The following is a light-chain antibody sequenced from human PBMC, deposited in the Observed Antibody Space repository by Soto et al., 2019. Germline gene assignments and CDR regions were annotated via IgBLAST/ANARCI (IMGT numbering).Light chain of an antibody. J-gene: IGKJ5*01. CDR3: QQRSKW. V-gene: IGKV3D-11*01. CDR2: DAS. CDR1: QGVSSY. Sequence: EIVLTQSPATLSLSPGERATLSCRASQGVSSYLAWYQQKPGQAPRLLIYDASNRATGIPARFSGSGPGTDFTLTISSLEPEDFAVYYCQQRSKWLGQGKRLEIK.